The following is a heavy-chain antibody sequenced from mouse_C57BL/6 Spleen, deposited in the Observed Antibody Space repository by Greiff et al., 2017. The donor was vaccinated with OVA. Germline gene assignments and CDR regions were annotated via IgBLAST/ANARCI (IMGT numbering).Heavy chain of an antibody. CDR2: IDPSDSYT. D-gene: IGHD1-1*02. Sequence: QVQLQQPGAELVKPGASVKLSCKASGYTFTSYWMQWVKQRPGQGLEWIGEIDPSDSYTNYNQKFKGKATLTVDTSSSTAYMQLSSLTSEDSAVYYCARAGSYCWLAYWGQGTLVTVSA. CDR3: ARAGSYCWLAY. J-gene: IGHJ3*01. CDR1: GYTFTSYW. V-gene: IGHV1-50*01.